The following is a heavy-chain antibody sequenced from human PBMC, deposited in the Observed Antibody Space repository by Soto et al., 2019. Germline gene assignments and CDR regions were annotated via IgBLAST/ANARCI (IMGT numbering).Heavy chain of an antibody. D-gene: IGHD4-4*01. CDR3: AKGTYSKGFYP. V-gene: IGHV3-23*01. CDR2: ISRGGGST. J-gene: IGHJ5*02. CDR1: GFTFSSYA. Sequence: EVQLLESGGGLVQPGGSLRLSCAASGFTFSSYAMSWVRQAPGKGLEWVSVISRGGGSTYYADSVKGRFTISRDNSKNTLYLQVNSLRAEDTAVYYCAKGTYSKGFYPWGQGTLVTVSS.